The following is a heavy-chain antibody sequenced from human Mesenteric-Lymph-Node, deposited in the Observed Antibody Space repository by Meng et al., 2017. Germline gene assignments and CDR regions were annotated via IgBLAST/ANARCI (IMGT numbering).Heavy chain of an antibody. CDR3: ARVNYQDDV. D-gene: IGHD1-1*01. V-gene: IGHV3-74*01. CDR2: INSDGSAT. Sequence: EWQRVAAGGLVVQPGGSLRLSCAASGFIFSSSWMHWVRQAPGKGLVWVSRINSDGSATNYADSVKGRFTISRNNAKNTVYLQMDSLRVEDTAVYYCARVNYQDDVWGQGTLVTVSS. J-gene: IGHJ4*02. CDR1: GFIFSSSW.